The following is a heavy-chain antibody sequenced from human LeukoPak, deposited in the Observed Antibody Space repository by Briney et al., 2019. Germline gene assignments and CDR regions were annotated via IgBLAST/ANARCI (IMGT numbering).Heavy chain of an antibody. CDR2: ISGSGGST. CDR3: ARAAPTRTLIGSGADY. V-gene: IGHV3-23*01. CDR1: GLTFSSYG. Sequence: GGTLRLSCAASGLTFSSYGMSWVRQAPGKGLEWVSAISGSGGSTYYADSVKGRFTISRDNSKNTLYLQMNSLRAEDTAVYYCARAAPTRTLIGSGADYWGQGIQVTVSS. J-gene: IGHJ4*02. D-gene: IGHD3-22*01.